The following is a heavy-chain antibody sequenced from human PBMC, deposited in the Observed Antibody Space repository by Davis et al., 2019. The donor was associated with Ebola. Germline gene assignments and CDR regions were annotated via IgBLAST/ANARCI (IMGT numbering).Heavy chain of an antibody. D-gene: IGHD3-10*01. CDR2: ISGSGGST. V-gene: IGHV3-23*01. Sequence: SCKASGGTFNNYAMSWVRQAPGKGLEWVSAISGSGGSTNYADSVKARFTISRDNSKNTLYLQMNSLRAEDTAVYYCAKDIRGRVTMVRGPTLDYWGQGTLVTVSS. CDR1: GGTFNNYA. CDR3: AKDIRGRVTMVRGPTLDY. J-gene: IGHJ4*02.